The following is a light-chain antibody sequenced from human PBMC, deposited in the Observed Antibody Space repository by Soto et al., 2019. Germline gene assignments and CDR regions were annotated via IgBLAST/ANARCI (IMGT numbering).Light chain of an antibody. CDR1: QSVSSN. CDR2: GAS. J-gene: IGKJ5*01. V-gene: IGKV3-15*01. Sequence: ETVMTQSPATLSVAPGERATLSCRASQSVSSNLAWYQQKPGQAPRLLIYGASTRATGIPARFSGSGSGTEFTLTISSLQSEDVAVYYCQQHNNWPPITFGQGTRLEMK. CDR3: QQHNNWPPIT.